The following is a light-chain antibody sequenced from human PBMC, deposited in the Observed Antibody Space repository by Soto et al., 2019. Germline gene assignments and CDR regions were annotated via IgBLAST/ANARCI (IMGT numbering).Light chain of an antibody. CDR3: CSYAGSYTWV. CDR1: SSDVGGYNY. V-gene: IGLV2-11*01. J-gene: IGLJ3*02. Sequence: QSALTQPRSVSGSPGQSVTISCTGTSSDVGGYNYVSWYQQHPGKAPKLMIYDVSKRPSGVPDRFSDSKSGNTASLTISGLQAEDEAGYYCCSYAGSYTWVFGGGTKLTVL. CDR2: DVS.